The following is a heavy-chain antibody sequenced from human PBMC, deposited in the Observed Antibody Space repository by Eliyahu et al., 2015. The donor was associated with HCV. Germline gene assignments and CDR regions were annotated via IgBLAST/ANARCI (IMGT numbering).Heavy chain of an antibody. J-gene: IGHJ4*02. CDR3: ATAQTPTTYYYGSGSYFIFRGSKFDY. CDR2: ISSSGSTI. D-gene: IGHD3-10*01. CDR1: GFTFSDYY. V-gene: IGHV3-11*01. Sequence: QVQLVESGGGLVKPGGSLRLSCAASGFTFSDYYXSWIRQAPGKGLGWVSYISSSGSTIYYADSVKGRFTISRDNAKNSLYLQMNSLRAEDTAVYYCATAQTPTTYYYGSGSYFIFRGSKFDYWGQGTLVTVSS.